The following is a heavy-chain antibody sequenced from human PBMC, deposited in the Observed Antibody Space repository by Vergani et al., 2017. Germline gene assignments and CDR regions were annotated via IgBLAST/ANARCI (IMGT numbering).Heavy chain of an antibody. Sequence: QLQLQESGPGLVKPSETLSLTCTVSGGSISSSSYYWGWIRQPPGKGLEWIGSIYYSGSTYYNPSLKSRVTISVDTSKNQFSLKLSSVTAADTAVYYWARRGLHYRSSSERYFDLWGRGSLVTVSS. J-gene: IGHJ2*01. V-gene: IGHV4-39*01. CDR1: GGSISSSSYY. CDR3: ARRGLHYRSSSERYFDL. CDR2: IYYSGST. D-gene: IGHD6-6*01.